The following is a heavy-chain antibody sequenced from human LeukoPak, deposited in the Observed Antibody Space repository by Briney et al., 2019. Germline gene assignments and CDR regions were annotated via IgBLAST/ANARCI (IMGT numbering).Heavy chain of an antibody. CDR2: ISSSSSYI. V-gene: IGHV3-21*01. Sequence: KTGGSLRLSCSASGFTFSSYSMNWVRQAPGKGLEWVSSISSSSSYIYYADSVKGRFTISRDNAKNSLYLQMNSLRAEDTAVYYCASSRGAVAANADWYFDLWGRGTLVTVSS. CDR1: GFTFSSYS. CDR3: ASSRGAVAANADWYFDL. D-gene: IGHD6-19*01. J-gene: IGHJ2*01.